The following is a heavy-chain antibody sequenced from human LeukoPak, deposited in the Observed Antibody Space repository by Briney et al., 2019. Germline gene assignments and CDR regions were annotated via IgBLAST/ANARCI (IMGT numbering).Heavy chain of an antibody. Sequence: AGGSLRLSCAASGFTFSSYWMHWVRQAPGKGLVWVSRINSDGSSTSYADSVKGRFTISRDNAKKTLYLQMNSLRAEDTAVYYCAKDRESGSYYGKAFDYWGQGTLVTVSS. J-gene: IGHJ4*02. CDR2: INSDGSST. CDR1: GFTFSSYW. CDR3: AKDRESGSYYGKAFDY. D-gene: IGHD1-26*01. V-gene: IGHV3-74*01.